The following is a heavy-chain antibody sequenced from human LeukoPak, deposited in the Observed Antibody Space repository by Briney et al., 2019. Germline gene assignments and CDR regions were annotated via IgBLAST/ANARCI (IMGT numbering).Heavy chain of an antibody. J-gene: IGHJ4*02. Sequence: GGSLRLSCAASGFTFSSYAMSWVRQAPGKGLEWVSAISGSGGSTYYADSVKGRFTLSRDNSKNTLYLQMNSLRAEDTAVYYCAKNTLLWFGELLGWGQGTLVTVSS. V-gene: IGHV3-23*01. CDR2: ISGSGGST. CDR3: AKNTLLWFGELLG. D-gene: IGHD3-10*01. CDR1: GFTFSSYA.